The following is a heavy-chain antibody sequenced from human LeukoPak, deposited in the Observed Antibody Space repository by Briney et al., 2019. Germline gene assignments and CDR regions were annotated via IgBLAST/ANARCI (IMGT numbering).Heavy chain of an antibody. CDR2: IYTSGST. Sequence: SETLSLTCTVSGGSISSGSYYWSWIRQPAGKGLEWIGRIYTSGSTNYNPSLKSRVTISVDTSKNQFSLKLSSVTAADTAVYYCARAYSSSPNYYYYYYMDVWGKGTTVTVS. V-gene: IGHV4-61*02. CDR1: GGSISSGSYY. J-gene: IGHJ6*03. D-gene: IGHD6-6*01. CDR3: ARAYSSSPNYYYYYYMDV.